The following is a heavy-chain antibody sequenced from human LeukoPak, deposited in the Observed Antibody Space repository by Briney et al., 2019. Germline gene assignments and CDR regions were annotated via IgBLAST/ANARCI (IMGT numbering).Heavy chain of an antibody. V-gene: IGHV4-4*07. Sequence: SETLSLTCTVSGGYISNHFCSWIRQPAGKGLEWIGRIYTSGSTNYNPSLKSRVTMSVDTSKNQSSLKLSSVTAADTAVYYCARDRIGALYSPYYYYYGMDVWGQGTTVTVSS. D-gene: IGHD3-10*01. J-gene: IGHJ6*02. CDR2: IYTSGST. CDR3: ARDRIGALYSPYYYYYGMDV. CDR1: GGYISNHF.